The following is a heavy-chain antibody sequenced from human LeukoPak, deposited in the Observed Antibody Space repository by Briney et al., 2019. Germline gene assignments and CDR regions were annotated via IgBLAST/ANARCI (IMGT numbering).Heavy chain of an antibody. V-gene: IGHV1-2*02. CDR1: GYTFSAYY. CDR2: INPNSGGT. J-gene: IGHJ4*02. CDR3: ARGTRGSYSSIHD. Sequence: ASVKVSCKASGYTFSAYYIHWVRQAPGQGLEWVGWINPNSGGTDSAQRLQGRVTMTRDTSISATYMELRTLTSDDTAVYYCARGTRGSYSSIHDWGQGTLVTVSS. D-gene: IGHD1-26*01.